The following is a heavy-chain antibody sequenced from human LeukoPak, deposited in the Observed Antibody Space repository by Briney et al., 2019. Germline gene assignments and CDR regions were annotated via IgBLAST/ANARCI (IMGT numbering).Heavy chain of an antibody. V-gene: IGHV3-23*01. CDR3: ARDSPVLTY. J-gene: IGHJ4*02. CDR1: GFTFSSYS. Sequence: GGSLRLSCAASGFTFSSYSMSWVRQAPGKGLEWVSAITDSGGGTYYADSVKGRFTISRDSSKNTLSLQMNSLRVEDTAVYFCARDSPVLTYWGQGTLVTVSS. D-gene: IGHD1-20*01. CDR2: ITDSGGGT.